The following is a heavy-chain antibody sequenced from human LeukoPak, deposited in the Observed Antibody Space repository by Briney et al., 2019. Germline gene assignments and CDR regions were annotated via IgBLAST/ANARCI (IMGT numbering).Heavy chain of an antibody. D-gene: IGHD1-7*01. CDR3: ARFLFGTKFYFDF. CDR2: INPNNGDT. Sequence: ASVKVSCKASGYTFSAYYIHWVRQAPGHGREWMGWINPNNGDTVYAQRFQGRVTMTRDTSISTAYMELTGLSFDDTAVYYCARFLFGTKFYFDFWGQGTLVTVSS. V-gene: IGHV1-2*02. CDR1: GYTFSAYY. J-gene: IGHJ4*02.